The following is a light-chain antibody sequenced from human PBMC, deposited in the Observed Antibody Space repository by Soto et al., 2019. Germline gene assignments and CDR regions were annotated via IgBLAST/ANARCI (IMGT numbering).Light chain of an antibody. J-gene: IGKJ5*01. CDR2: LGS. Sequence: DIVMTQSPLSLPVTPGEPSSISCGTIHSLLHRNGYNYVDGYLQKPGQSPQLLIDLGSNRASGVPDRCSGSGAGTEVTLTISSLQSEDFAVYYCQQYYRWPPLLGQGTRLEIK. CDR3: QQYYRWPPL. CDR1: HSLLHRNGYNY. V-gene: IGKV2-28*01.